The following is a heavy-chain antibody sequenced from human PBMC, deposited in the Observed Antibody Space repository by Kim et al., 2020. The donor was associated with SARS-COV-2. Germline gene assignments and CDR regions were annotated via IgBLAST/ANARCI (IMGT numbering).Heavy chain of an antibody. J-gene: IGHJ5*02. D-gene: IGHD2-21*02. CDR3: ARGHDLGLFDP. Sequence: TSYAQKFQGRVTMTRDTSTSTVYMELSSLRSEDTAVYYCARGHDLGLFDPWGQGTLVTVSS. CDR2: T. V-gene: IGHV1-46*01.